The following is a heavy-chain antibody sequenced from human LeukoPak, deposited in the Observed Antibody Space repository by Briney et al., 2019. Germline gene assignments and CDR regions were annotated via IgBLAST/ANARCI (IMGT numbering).Heavy chain of an antibody. V-gene: IGHV4-61*02. CDR2: IYTSGIT. J-gene: IGHJ6*03. D-gene: IGHD3-3*01. Sequence: SETLSLTCAVSGVSISGSYYYWGWIRQPAGKGLEWIGRIYTSGITHYNPSLKSRATLSKDTSKNQFSLKLSSVTAADTAVYYCARLSEYYDFWSGLVGQRSDYYYMDVWGKGTTVTVSS. CDR3: ARLSEYYDFWSGLVGQRSDYYYMDV. CDR1: GVSISGSYYY.